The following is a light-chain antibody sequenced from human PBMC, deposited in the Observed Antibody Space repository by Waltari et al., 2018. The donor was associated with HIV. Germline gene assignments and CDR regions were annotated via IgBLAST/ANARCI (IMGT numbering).Light chain of an antibody. V-gene: IGLV2-23*01. J-gene: IGLJ2*01. CDR3: CSYAGSSTYVV. CDR2: EGD. Sequence: QSALTQPASVSGSPGQSITISCTGTSSDVGGSNFFSWYQQPPGNAPKLIIYEGDKRPSGVSYRFSGSKSGSTASLTISGLQAEDEADYYCCSYAGSSTYVVFGGGTQLTVL. CDR1: SSDVGGSNF.